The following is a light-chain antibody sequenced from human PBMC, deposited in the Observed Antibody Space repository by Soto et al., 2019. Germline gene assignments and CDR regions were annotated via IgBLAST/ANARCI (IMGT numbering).Light chain of an antibody. CDR2: DVT. V-gene: IGLV2-14*01. CDR3: SSYTTNSAWV. Sequence: QSALTQPPSASGSPGQSVAISCTGTSSDVGGYNYVSWYQQHPGKAPKLMIYDVTNRPSGVSNRFSGSKSSNTASLTISGLQAEDEADYYCSSYTTNSAWVFGGGTKLTVL. CDR1: SSDVGGYNY. J-gene: IGLJ3*02.